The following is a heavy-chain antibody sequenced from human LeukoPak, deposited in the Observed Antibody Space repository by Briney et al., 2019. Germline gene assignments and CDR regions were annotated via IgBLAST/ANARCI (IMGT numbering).Heavy chain of an antibody. D-gene: IGHD3-22*01. CDR2: INPSGGTT. CDR3: ARGDKSGYYGAFDI. V-gene: IGHV1-46*01. Sequence: ASVKVSFKASGYTFTDYYMHWVRQAPGQGLEWVGIINPSGGTTTHAQKFQGRVTMTRDTSTSTVYMELSSLRSEDTALYYCARGDKSGYYGAFDIWGQGTMVTVSS. CDR1: GYTFTDYY. J-gene: IGHJ3*02.